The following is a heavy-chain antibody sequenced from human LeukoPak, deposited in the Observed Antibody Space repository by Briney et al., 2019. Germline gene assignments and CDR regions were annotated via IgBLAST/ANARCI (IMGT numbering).Heavy chain of an antibody. J-gene: IGHJ4*02. CDR3: ARAGRDGYNYPYFFGY. CDR2: ISGRGTST. V-gene: IGHV3-23*01. Sequence: GGSLRLSCAASGFTFSSYAMSWVRQAPGKGLEWVSVISGRGTSTYYGDSVKGRFTISRDSPRNTLYLQMNSLRAEDTAVYYCARAGRDGYNYPYFFGYWGQGALVTVSS. CDR1: GFTFSSYA. D-gene: IGHD5-24*01.